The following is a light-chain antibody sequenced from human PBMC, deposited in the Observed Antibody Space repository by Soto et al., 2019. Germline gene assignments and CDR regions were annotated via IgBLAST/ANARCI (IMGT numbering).Light chain of an antibody. CDR3: CSYADGSTLV. CDR2: EVS. V-gene: IGLV2-23*02. J-gene: IGLJ1*01. Sequence: QSALTQPASVSGSPGQSITISFTGTNSDVGNYNLVSWYQQHPGKAPKLMIYEVSNRPSGISNRFSGSKSGNTASLTISGLQSEDEADYYCCSYADGSTLVFGTGTKVTV. CDR1: NSDVGNYNL.